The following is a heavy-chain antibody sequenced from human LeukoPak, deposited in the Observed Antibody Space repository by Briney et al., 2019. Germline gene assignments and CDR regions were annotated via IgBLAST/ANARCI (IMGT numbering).Heavy chain of an antibody. J-gene: IGHJ4*02. Sequence: GGSLRLSCAATGFTFSSYWMSWVRQAPGKGLEWVANIKQGGSEIYYVDSVKGRFTISRDNAKNSLYLQMNSLRAEDTAVYYCAKVGATDFDYWGQGTLVTVSS. D-gene: IGHD1-26*01. V-gene: IGHV3-7*03. CDR2: IKQGGSEI. CDR1: GFTFSSYW. CDR3: AKVGATDFDY.